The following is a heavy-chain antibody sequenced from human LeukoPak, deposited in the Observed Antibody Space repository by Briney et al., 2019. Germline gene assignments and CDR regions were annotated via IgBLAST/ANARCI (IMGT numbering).Heavy chain of an antibody. D-gene: IGHD6-19*01. V-gene: IGHV4-59*01. CDR3: ARFSGWYPLDYYYYYMDV. CDR1: GGSISSYY. J-gene: IGHJ6*03. Sequence: SETLSLTCTVSGGSISSYYWSWLRQPPGKGLEWIGYIYYSGSTNYNPSLKSRVTISVDTSKNQFSLKLSSVTAADTAVYYCARFSGWYPLDYYYYYMDVWGKGTTVTVSS. CDR2: IYYSGST.